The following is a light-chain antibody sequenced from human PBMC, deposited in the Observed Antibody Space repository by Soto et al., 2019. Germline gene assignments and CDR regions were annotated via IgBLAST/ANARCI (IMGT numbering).Light chain of an antibody. Sequence: NFMLTQPHSVSESPGKTVIISCTRSSGTIASNYVQWYQHRPGSAPTTIIYEDTQRPSGVPDRFSGSIDRSSNSASLTISGLKSEDEADYYCQSYNTTNHVIFGGVTKVTVL. CDR1: SGTIASNY. V-gene: IGLV6-57*04. J-gene: IGLJ2*01. CDR3: QSYNTTNHVI. CDR2: EDT.